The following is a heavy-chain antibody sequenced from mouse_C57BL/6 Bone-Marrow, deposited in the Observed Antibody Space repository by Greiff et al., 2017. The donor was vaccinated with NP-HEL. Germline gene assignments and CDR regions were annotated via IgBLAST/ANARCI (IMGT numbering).Heavy chain of an antibody. CDR3: ASPAQATEAWFAY. D-gene: IGHD3-2*02. CDR2: IYPGDGDT. CDR1: GYAFSSSW. Sequence: LQESGPELVKPGASVKISCKASGYAFSSSWMNWVKQRPGKGLEWIGRIYPGDGDTNYNGKFKGKATLTADKSSSTAYMQLSSLTSEDSAVYFCASPAQATEAWFAYWGQGTLVTVSA. J-gene: IGHJ3*01. V-gene: IGHV1-82*01.